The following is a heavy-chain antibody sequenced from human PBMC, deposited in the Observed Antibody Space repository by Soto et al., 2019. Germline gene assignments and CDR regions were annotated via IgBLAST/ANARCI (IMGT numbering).Heavy chain of an antibody. CDR2: IKQDGSEK. D-gene: IGHD3-16*02. CDR1: GFTFSSYC. J-gene: IGHJ1*01. CDR3: ARSSYDYIWGSYRPTEYFQH. Sequence: PGGSLRLSCAASGFTFSSYCMSWVRQAPGKGLEWVANIKQDGSEKYYVDSVKGRFTISRDNAKNSLYLQMNSLRAEDTAVYYCARSSYDYIWGSYRPTEYFQHWGQGTLVTVSS. V-gene: IGHV3-7*01.